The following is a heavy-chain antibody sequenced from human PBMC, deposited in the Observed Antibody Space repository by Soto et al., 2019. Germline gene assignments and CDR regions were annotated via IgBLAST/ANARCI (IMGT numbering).Heavy chain of an antibody. CDR3: ARDAYCSSTSCWEGYYYYYGMDV. V-gene: IGHV1-46*01. J-gene: IGHJ6*02. Sequence: ASVKVSCKASGYTFTSYYMHWVGQAPGQGLEWMGIINPSGGSTSYAQKFQGRVTMTRDTSTSTVYMELSSLRSEDTAVYYCARDAYCSSTSCWEGYYYYYGMDVWGQGTTVTVSS. CDR2: INPSGGST. D-gene: IGHD2-2*01. CDR1: GYTFTSYY.